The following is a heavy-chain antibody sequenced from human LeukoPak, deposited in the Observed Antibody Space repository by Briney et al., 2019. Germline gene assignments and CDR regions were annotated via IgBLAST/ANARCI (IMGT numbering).Heavy chain of an antibody. D-gene: IGHD2-15*01. CDR1: GYTFTIYG. J-gene: IGHJ4*02. CDR3: ARDLLYCSGGSCPFDY. Sequence: GASVKVSCKASGYTFTIYGISWVRQAPGQGLEWVGWISTYNGNTNYAQKLQGRVTMTTDTSTSTAYMELRSLRSDDTAVYYCARDLLYCSGGSCPFDYWGQGTLVTVSS. CDR2: ISTYNGNT. V-gene: IGHV1-18*01.